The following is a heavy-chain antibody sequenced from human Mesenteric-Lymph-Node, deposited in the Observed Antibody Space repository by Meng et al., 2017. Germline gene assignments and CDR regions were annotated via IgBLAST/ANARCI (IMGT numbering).Heavy chain of an antibody. CDR2: ISRSSSFI. V-gene: IGHV3-21*04. CDR1: GFIFSSYS. CDR3: AKITRGEEQWQVHGYFDF. J-gene: IGHJ4*02. Sequence: GESLKISCAGSGFIFSSYSMNWVRQAPGKGLEWVSSISRSSSFIYYADSVRGRFTISRDNANNSLYLQMNSLRAEDTAVYYCAKITRGEEQWQVHGYFDFWGQGTQVTVSS. D-gene: IGHD6-19*01.